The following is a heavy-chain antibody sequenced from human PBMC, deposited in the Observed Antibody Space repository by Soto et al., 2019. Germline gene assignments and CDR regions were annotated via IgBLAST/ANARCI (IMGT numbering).Heavy chain of an antibody. D-gene: IGHD3-22*01. CDR2: INPNTGGT. CDR1: GYTLTGYY. V-gene: IGHV1-2*02. Sequence: GASVKVSCKASGYTLTGYYMHWVRQPRGQGLEWMGWINPNTGGTDYAQNFQGRVTMTRDTSISTAYMELSRLKSDDTAVYYCSSGLGPPDYYDSSGPLDYWGQGTLVTVSS. CDR3: SSGLGPPDYYDSSGPLDY. J-gene: IGHJ4*02.